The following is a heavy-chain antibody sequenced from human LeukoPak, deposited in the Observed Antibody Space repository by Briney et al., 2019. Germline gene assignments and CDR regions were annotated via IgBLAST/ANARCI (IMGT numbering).Heavy chain of an antibody. J-gene: IGHJ6*03. D-gene: IGHD3-10*01. CDR1: GGTFSSYA. CDR3: ARDLYYYGSGSSYYYYYMDV. CDR2: IIPIFGAA. Sequence: SVKVSCKASGGTFSSYAISWVRQAPGQGLEWMGGIIPIFGAANYAQKFQGRVTITADKSTSTAYMELSSLRSEDTAVYYCARDLYYYGSGSSYYYYYMDVWGKGTTVTVSS. V-gene: IGHV1-69*06.